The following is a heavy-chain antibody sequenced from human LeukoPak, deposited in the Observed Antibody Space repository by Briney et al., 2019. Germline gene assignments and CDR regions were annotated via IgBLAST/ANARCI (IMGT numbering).Heavy chain of an antibody. CDR1: GFTFSSYW. CDR2: IKQDGSEK. CDR3: ARVSLYCSSTSCYGPHDAFDI. D-gene: IGHD2-2*01. Sequence: GGSLRLSCAASGFTFSSYWMSWVRQAPGKGLEWVANIKQDGSEKYYVDSVKGRFTISRDNAKNSLYLQMNSLRAEDTAVYYRARVSLYCSSTSCYGPHDAFDIWGQGTMVTVSS. V-gene: IGHV3-7*01. J-gene: IGHJ3*02.